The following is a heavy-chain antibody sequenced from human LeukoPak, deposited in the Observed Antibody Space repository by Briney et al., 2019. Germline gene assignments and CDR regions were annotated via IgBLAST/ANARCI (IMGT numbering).Heavy chain of an antibody. CDR2: IYYSGST. D-gene: IGHD2-2*01. CDR3: ARSYCSSTSCYASGYFDY. Sequence: SETLSLTCAVSGGSISSSNWWSWVRQPPGKGLEWIASIYYSGSTYYNPSLKSRVTISVDTSKNQFSLRLNSVTAADTAVYYCARSYCSSTSCYASGYFDYWGQGTLVTVSS. CDR1: GGSISSSNW. J-gene: IGHJ4*02. V-gene: IGHV4-39*01.